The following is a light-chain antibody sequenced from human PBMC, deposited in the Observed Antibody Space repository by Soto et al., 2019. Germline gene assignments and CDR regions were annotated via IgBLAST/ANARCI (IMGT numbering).Light chain of an antibody. J-gene: IGLJ3*02. CDR3: QTWGTGIQV. V-gene: IGLV4-69*01. CDR2: LNSDGSH. Sequence: QLVLTQSPSASASLGASVKLTCTLSSGHSNFAIAWHQQQPEKGPRYLMKLNSDGSHTKGDGIPDRFSGSSSGAERYLTISSLQSEDEADYYCQTWGTGIQVFGGGTKLPVL. CDR1: SGHSNFA.